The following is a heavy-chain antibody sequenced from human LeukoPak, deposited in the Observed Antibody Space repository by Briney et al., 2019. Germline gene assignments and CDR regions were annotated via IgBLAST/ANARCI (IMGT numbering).Heavy chain of an antibody. V-gene: IGHV3-23*01. J-gene: IGHJ4*02. Sequence: GGSLRLSCAASGFTFSNNAMTWVRQAPGKGLEWVSGISGSGGSTYYADSVKGRFTISRDNSKNTLYLQVNSLRAEDTAVYYCAKDFWSGYYPNCWGQGTLVTVSS. CDR1: GFTFSNNA. CDR2: ISGSGGST. CDR3: AKDFWSGYYPNC. D-gene: IGHD3-3*01.